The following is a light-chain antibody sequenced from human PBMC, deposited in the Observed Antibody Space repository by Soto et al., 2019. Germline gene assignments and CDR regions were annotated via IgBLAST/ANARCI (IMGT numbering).Light chain of an antibody. V-gene: IGKV1-9*01. CDR1: QGMSTY. J-gene: IGKJ4*01. Sequence: DIQLTQSPSFLSASVGDTVTITCRSSQGMSTYLAWYQQKPGKVPKLLIRSASTLQSGVPPRFSGGGSGTEFTLTISTLQPDDSGIYYCQQLNGYQHAFGWGTNVDIK. CDR3: QQLNGYQHA. CDR2: SAS.